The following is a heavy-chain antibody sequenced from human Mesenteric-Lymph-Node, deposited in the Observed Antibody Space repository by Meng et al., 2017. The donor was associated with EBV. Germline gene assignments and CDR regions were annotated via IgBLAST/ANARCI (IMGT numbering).Heavy chain of an antibody. CDR2: ISHNGHT. J-gene: IGHJ4*02. Sequence: QGQLQESGPGLVKPSGTLSLTCAVSGGSITTNTYWSWVRQPPGKGLEWIAEISHNGHTNYSPSLKSRVTISIDKSKNQFSLKVDSVTAADTAVYYCARERGAGTYQGFDFWGQGTLVTVSS. D-gene: IGHD3-10*01. CDR3: ARERGAGTYQGFDF. V-gene: IGHV4-4*02. CDR1: GGSITTNTY.